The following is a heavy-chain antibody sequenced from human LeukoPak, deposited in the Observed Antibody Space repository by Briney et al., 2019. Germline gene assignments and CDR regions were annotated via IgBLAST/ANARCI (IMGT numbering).Heavy chain of an antibody. CDR2: IIPIFGTA. CDR3: ARRTGYSSGWFNQMYYYYYGMDV. CDR1: GGTFSSYA. D-gene: IGHD6-19*01. V-gene: IGHV1-69*01. J-gene: IGHJ6*02. Sequence: SVKVSCKASGGTFSSYAISWVRQAPGQGLEWMGGIIPIFGTANYAQKFQGRVTITADESTSTAYMELSSLRSEDTAVYYCARRTGYSSGWFNQMYYYYYGMDVWGQGTTVTVSS.